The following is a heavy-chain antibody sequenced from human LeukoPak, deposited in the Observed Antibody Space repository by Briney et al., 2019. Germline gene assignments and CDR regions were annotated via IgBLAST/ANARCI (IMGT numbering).Heavy chain of an antibody. CDR1: GGSISSSSYY. V-gene: IGHV4-39*01. D-gene: IGHD1-26*01. CDR2: IYYSGST. CDR3: ARVRGSSQIDY. Sequence: PSETLSLTCTVSGGSISSSSYYWGWIRQPPGKGLEWIGSIYYSGSTYYNPSLKSRVTISVDTSKNQFSLKLSSVTAADTAVYYCARVRGSSQIDYWGQGTLVTVSS. J-gene: IGHJ4*02.